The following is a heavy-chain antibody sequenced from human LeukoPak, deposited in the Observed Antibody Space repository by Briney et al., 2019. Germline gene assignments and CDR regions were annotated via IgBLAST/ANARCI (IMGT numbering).Heavy chain of an antibody. CDR1: GGSISSYY. CDR2: IYYSGST. Sequence: PSETLSLTCTVSGGSISSYYWSWIRQPPGKGLEWIGYIYYSGSTNYNPSLKSRVTISVDTSKNQFSLKLSSVTAADTAVYYCARVGTVTVLDYWGQGTLVTVSS. D-gene: IGHD4-17*01. V-gene: IGHV4-59*01. J-gene: IGHJ4*02. CDR3: ARVGTVTVLDY.